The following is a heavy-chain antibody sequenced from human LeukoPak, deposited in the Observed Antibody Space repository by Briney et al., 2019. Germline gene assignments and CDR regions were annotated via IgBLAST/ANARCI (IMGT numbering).Heavy chain of an antibody. CDR2: IYYSGST. V-gene: IGHV4-39*01. CDR1: GDSISGSSYY. CDR3: ARPLSYYYYMDV. J-gene: IGHJ6*03. Sequence: SQTLSLTCTVSGDSISGSSYYWGWIRQPPGKGLEWIGSIYYSGSTYYNPSLKSRVTISVDTSKNQFSLKLSSVTAADTAVYYCARPLSYYYYMDVWGKGTTVTVSS.